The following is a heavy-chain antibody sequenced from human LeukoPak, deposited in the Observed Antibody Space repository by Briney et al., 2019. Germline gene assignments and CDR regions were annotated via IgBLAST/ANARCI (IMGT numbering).Heavy chain of an antibody. D-gene: IGHD3-22*01. J-gene: IGHJ4*02. V-gene: IGHV4-34*01. Sequence: PSETLSLTCAVYGGSFSGYYWSWIRQPPGKGLEWIGEINHSGSTNYNPSLKSRVTISVDTSKNQFSLKLSSVTAADTAVYYYARGSRGGYYYDSSGSSIDYWGQGTLVTVSS. CDR1: GGSFSGYY. CDR2: INHSGST. CDR3: ARGSRGGYYYDSSGSSIDY.